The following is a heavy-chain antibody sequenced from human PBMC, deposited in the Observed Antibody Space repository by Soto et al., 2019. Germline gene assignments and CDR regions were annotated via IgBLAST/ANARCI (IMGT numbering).Heavy chain of an antibody. V-gene: IGHV1-18*01. CDR1: GYTFTSYG. CDR3: ARDRAVADHSDYYGMDV. CDR2: ISVYNGNT. Sequence: QVQLVQSGAEVKKPGASVKVSCKASGYTFTSYGISWVRQAPGQGLEWMGWISVYNGNTNYAQRPQGRVTMTTDTSTSTAYMELRSLRSDDTAVYYCARDRAVADHSDYYGMDVWGQGTTVTVSS. J-gene: IGHJ6*02. D-gene: IGHD6-19*01.